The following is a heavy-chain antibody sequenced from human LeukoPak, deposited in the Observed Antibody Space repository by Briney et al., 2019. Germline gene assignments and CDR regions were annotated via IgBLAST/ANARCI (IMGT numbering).Heavy chain of an antibody. CDR2: INHSGST. V-gene: IGHV4-34*01. CDR1: GGSFSGYY. CDR3: ARGCYDYVWGSYRTMNAFDI. D-gene: IGHD3-16*02. Sequence: SETLSLTCAVYGGSFSGYYWSWIRQPPGKGLEWIGEINHSGSTNYNPSLKSRVTISVDTSKNQFSLKLSSVTAADTTVYYCARGCYDYVWGSYRTMNAFDIWGQGTMVTVSS. J-gene: IGHJ3*02.